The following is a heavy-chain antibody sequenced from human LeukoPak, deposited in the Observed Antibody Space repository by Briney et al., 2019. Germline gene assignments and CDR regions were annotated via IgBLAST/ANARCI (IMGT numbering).Heavy chain of an antibody. D-gene: IGHD2/OR15-2a*01. V-gene: IGHV1-69*06. J-gene: IGHJ3*02. CDR2: IIPIFGTA. CDR3: ATEESRVGGDDAFDI. Sequence: GASVKVSCKASGGTFSSYAISWVRQAPGQGLEWMGGIIPIFGTANYAQKFQGRVTMTEDTSTDTAYMELSSLRSEDTAVYYCATEESRVGGDDAFDIWGQGTMVTVSS. CDR1: GGTFSSYA.